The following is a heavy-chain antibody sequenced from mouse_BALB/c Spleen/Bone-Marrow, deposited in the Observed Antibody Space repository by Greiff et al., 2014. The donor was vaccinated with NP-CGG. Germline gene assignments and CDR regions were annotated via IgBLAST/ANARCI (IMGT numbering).Heavy chain of an antibody. V-gene: IGHV1-22*01. CDR2: INPNNGGS. J-gene: IGHJ2*01. CDR1: GYTFTDYT. CDR3: ARAVHFDY. Sequence: EVQLQQSGPELVKPGASVKISCKISGYTFTDYTMHWVRQSHGKSLEWIGSINPNNGGSSCNQKFKAKATLTIDKSSSTPYMELRSLTAEDSAVYYCARAVHFDYWGQGTTLTVAS.